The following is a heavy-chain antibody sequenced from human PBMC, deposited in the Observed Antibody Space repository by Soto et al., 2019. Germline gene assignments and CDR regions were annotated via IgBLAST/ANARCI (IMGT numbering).Heavy chain of an antibody. CDR2: IIPMFDTP. CDR1: GGTFNTYA. D-gene: IGHD3-16*02. V-gene: IGHV1-69*01. Sequence: QVQLVQSETEVKKPGSAVKVSCKASGGTFNTYAMNWVRQAPGQGLEWMGGIIPMFDTPRYAQKFQGRVTINLDESTTTAYMELSSLRSDDTAVYYCTRSIGSGGVIGGFDYWGQGTLVTVSS. CDR3: TRSIGSGGVIGGFDY. J-gene: IGHJ4*02.